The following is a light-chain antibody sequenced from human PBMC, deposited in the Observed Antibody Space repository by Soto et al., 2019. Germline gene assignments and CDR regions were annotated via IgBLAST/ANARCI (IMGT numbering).Light chain of an antibody. V-gene: IGKV1-5*01. CDR2: DAS. J-gene: IGKJ1*01. CDR1: QSISSW. Sequence: DIQITQSPSTLSASVGDRLTITCRASQSISSWLAWYQQKPGKAPKLLIYDASSSESGVPSRLSGSGSGTEFTLTIRSLQPDDFATYYCQQYNTYSTFGQGTKVDIK. CDR3: QQYNTYST.